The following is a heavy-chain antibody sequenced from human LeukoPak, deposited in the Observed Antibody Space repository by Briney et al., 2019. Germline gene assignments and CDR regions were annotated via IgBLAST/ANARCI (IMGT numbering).Heavy chain of an antibody. CDR1: GFTFSNSW. CDR2: IKKDGSEK. D-gene: IGHD5-18*01. J-gene: IGHJ4*02. Sequence: GGSLRLSCAASGFTFSNSWMTWVRQPPGKGLEWGANIKKDGSEKYYVDSVKGRFTISRDNAQNSLYLEMNSLRAEDTAVYYCASDTAMVRFDYWGQGTLVTVSS. V-gene: IGHV3-7*02. CDR3: ASDTAMVRFDY.